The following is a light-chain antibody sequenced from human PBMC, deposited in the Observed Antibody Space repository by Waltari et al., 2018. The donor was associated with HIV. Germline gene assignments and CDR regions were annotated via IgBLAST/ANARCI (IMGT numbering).Light chain of an antibody. CDR2: EVS. Sequence: QSALTQPASVSGSPGQSITISCTGTRSDVGGYTFVSWYQQHPGKAPKLMIYEVSNRPSGVSNRFSGSKSGNTASLTISGLQAEDEADYYCSSYTSSSGRVFGGGTKLTVL. J-gene: IGLJ3*02. CDR3: SSYTSSSGRV. V-gene: IGLV2-14*01. CDR1: RSDVGGYTF.